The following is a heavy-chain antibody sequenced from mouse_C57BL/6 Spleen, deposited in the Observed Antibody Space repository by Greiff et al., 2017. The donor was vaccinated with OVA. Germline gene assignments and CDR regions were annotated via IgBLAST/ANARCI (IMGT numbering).Heavy chain of an antibody. V-gene: IGHV1-80*01. CDR1: GYAFSSYW. CDR3: ARSGTGGFYWYFDV. J-gene: IGHJ1*03. Sequence: QVQLQQSGAELVKPGASVKISCKASGYAFSSYWMNWVKQRPGKGLEWIGQIYPGDGDTNYNGKFKGKATLTADKSSSTAYMQLSSLTSEDSAVYFCARSGTGGFYWYFDVWGTGTTVTVSS. D-gene: IGHD4-1*01. CDR2: IYPGDGDT.